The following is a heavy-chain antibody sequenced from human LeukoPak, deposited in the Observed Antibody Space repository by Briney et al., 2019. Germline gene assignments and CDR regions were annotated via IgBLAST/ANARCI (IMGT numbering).Heavy chain of an antibody. Sequence: SETLSLTCAVYGGSFSGYYWSWIRQPPGKGLEWIGEINHSGSTNYNPSLKSRVTISVDTSKNQFSLKLSSVTAADTAVYYCARHGNNSFFYFDYWGQGTLVTVSS. V-gene: IGHV4-34*01. CDR2: INHSGST. J-gene: IGHJ4*02. CDR1: GGSFSGYY. D-gene: IGHD5-24*01. CDR3: ARHGNNSFFYFDY.